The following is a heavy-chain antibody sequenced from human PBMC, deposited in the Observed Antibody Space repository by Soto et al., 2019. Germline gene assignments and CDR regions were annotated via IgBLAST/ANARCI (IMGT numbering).Heavy chain of an antibody. D-gene: IGHD3-9*01. V-gene: IGHV4-39*01. CDR1: GGSISSSSYY. Sequence: PSETLSLSCTVSGGSISSSSYYWGWIRQPPGKGLEWIGSIYYSGSTYYNPSLKSRVTISVDTSKNQFSLKLSSVTAADTAVYYCASSLRYFDWLLSFYWFDPWCQGTLVTVSS. J-gene: IGHJ5*02. CDR3: ASSLRYFDWLLSFYWFDP. CDR2: IYYSGST.